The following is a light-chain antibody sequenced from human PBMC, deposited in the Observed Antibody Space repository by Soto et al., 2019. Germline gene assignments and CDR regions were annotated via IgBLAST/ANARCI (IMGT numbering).Light chain of an antibody. Sequence: EIVLTQSPGTLSLSPGERATLSCRASQSVSSNFLAWYQQKPGQAPRLVIYGASNRATGIPDRFSGSGSGTDFTLTISRLKPGDFAVYYCQNYGSSPRTFGQGTKVEVK. J-gene: IGKJ1*01. CDR3: QNYGSSPRT. V-gene: IGKV3-20*01. CDR2: GAS. CDR1: QSVSSNF.